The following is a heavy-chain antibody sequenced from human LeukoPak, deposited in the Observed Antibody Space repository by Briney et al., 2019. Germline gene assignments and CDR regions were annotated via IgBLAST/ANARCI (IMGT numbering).Heavy chain of an antibody. CDR1: GGTFSSYA. CDR3: ARVGVVVVPAAIRGPKDYYYGMDV. D-gene: IGHD2-2*02. Sequence: SVNVSCKASGGTFSSYAISWVRQAPGQGLEWMGGIIPIFGTANYAQKFQGRVTITADESKSTAYMELSSLRSEDTAVYYCARVGVVVVPAAIRGPKDYYYGMDVWGQGTTVTVSS. CDR2: IIPIFGTA. V-gene: IGHV1-69*13. J-gene: IGHJ6*02.